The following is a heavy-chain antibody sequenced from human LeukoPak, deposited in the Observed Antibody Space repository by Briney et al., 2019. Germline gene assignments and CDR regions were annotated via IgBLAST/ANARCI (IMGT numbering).Heavy chain of an antibody. CDR1: GFTFSSYS. V-gene: IGHV3-21*01. CDR2: ISSSSSYI. D-gene: IGHD2-2*01. Sequence: GGSLTLSCAASGFTFSSYSMNWVRQAPGKGLEWVSSISSSSSYIYYADSVKGRFTISRDNAKNSLYLQMNSLRAEDTAVYYCARDSPPPGYCSSTSCYGYYYGMDVWGQGTTVTVSS. J-gene: IGHJ6*02. CDR3: ARDSPPPGYCSSTSCYGYYYGMDV.